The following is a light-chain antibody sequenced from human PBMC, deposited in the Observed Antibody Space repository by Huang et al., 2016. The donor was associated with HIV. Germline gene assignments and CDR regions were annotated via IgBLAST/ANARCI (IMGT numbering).Light chain of an antibody. CDR1: QSLQNSNGYNY. CDR3: MQALQTSFT. V-gene: IGKV2-28*01. CDR2: RGS. Sequence: DIVLTQSPISLPVTPGQPASISCRSSQSLQNSNGYNYLDWYVQKPGQSPRLLIERGSNRASGVPERFRGSGSGTDFTLKISRVEAEDVGVYYCMQALQTSFTFGGGTKVEIK. J-gene: IGKJ4*01.